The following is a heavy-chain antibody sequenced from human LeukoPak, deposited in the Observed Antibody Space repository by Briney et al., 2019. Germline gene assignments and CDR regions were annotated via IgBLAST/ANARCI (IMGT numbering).Heavy chain of an antibody. J-gene: IGHJ5*02. CDR1: GASINTYY. V-gene: IGHV4-59*01. D-gene: IGHD3-10*01. Sequence: PSETLSLTCTVSGASINTYYWNWIRQPPGKGLEWIGYIHNTGGSNSNPSLKSRVTLSLDTSRNQFSLRLTSVTAADTAVYYCARGPTNWFGELLGNWFDPWGKGVLVSVSS. CDR2: IHNTGGS. CDR3: ARGPTNWFGELLGNWFDP.